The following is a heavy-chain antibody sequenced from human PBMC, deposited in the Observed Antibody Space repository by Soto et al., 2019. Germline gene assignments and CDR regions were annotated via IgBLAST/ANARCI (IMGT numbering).Heavy chain of an antibody. D-gene: IGHD3-3*01. Sequence: EVQLVESGGGLVQPGGSLRLSCADSGFTFSSYEMNWVRQAPGKGQEWVSYISSSGNTIYYADSVKGRFTVSRDNAKNSLYLQMNSLRAEDTAVYYCARGSITIFGVVLYWGQGTLVTVSS. V-gene: IGHV3-48*03. J-gene: IGHJ4*02. CDR1: GFTFSSYE. CDR2: ISSSGNTI. CDR3: ARGSITIFGVVLY.